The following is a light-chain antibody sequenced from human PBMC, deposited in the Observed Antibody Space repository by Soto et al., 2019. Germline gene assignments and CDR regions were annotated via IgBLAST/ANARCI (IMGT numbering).Light chain of an antibody. Sequence: EIVMTQSPATLSVSPGERATLSCRASQSVSSNLAWYQQKPGQAPMLLIYGASTRATGIPARSSGSGSGTEFTLTISSLQSEDFAVYYWQQYNNWLTFGGGTKVEIK. CDR2: GAS. J-gene: IGKJ4*01. CDR3: QQYNNWLT. V-gene: IGKV3-15*01. CDR1: QSVSSN.